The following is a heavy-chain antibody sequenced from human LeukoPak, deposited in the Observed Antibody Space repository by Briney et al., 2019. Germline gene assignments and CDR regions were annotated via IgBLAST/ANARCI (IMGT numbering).Heavy chain of an antibody. J-gene: IGHJ4*02. Sequence: SETLSLTCAVSGGSISSGGYSWSWIRQPPGKGLEWIGYIYHSGSTYYNPSLKSRVTISVDRSKNQFSLKLSSVTAADTAVYYCARQGPGTVFDYWGQGTLVTVSS. D-gene: IGHD1-1*01. CDR1: GGSISSGGYS. V-gene: IGHV4-30-2*01. CDR3: ARQGPGTVFDY. CDR2: IYHSGST.